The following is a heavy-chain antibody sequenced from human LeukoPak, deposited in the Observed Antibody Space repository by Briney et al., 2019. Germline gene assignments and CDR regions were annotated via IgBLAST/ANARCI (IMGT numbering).Heavy chain of an antibody. CDR2: IYYSGST. CDR3: ARLGPGGHGEFDY. D-gene: IGHD3-10*01. Sequence: NPSETLSLTCTVSGGSLSDYYWTWVRQPPGKGLEWIGYIYYSGSTNYNPSLKSRLTISVDTSKTQSSLKLTSVTAADTAVYYCARLGPGGHGEFDYWGQGTLVTVSS. CDR1: GGSLSDYY. V-gene: IGHV4-59*01. J-gene: IGHJ4*02.